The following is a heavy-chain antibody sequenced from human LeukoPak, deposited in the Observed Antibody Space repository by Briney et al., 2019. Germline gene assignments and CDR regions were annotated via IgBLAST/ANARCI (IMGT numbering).Heavy chain of an antibody. V-gene: IGHV3-11*01. CDR2: ISSSGSTI. CDR3: ARSRYHDFWSGYYARPYFDY. Sequence: GGSLRLSCAASGFTFSDYYMSWIRQAPGKGLEWVSYISSSGSTIYYADSVKGRFTISRDNAKNSLYLQMNSLRAEDTAVYYCARSRYHDFWSGYYARPYFDYWGQGTLVTVSS. D-gene: IGHD3-3*01. J-gene: IGHJ4*02. CDR1: GFTFSDYY.